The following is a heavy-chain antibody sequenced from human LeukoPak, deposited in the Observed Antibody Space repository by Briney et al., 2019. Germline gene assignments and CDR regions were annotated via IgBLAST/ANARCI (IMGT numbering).Heavy chain of an antibody. CDR1: GFPFSSHA. D-gene: IGHD2-15*01. Sequence: PGGSLRLSCAASGFPFSSHAMSWVRQPPGKGLEWVAAISNGKTYYADSVRGRFAISRDDSTNTVYLHMNSLRDEDTALYHCVREAGYCAPGCVKTNWFDPWGQGTLVTVSS. CDR3: VREAGYCAPGCVKTNWFDP. J-gene: IGHJ5*02. CDR2: ISNGKT. V-gene: IGHV3-23*01.